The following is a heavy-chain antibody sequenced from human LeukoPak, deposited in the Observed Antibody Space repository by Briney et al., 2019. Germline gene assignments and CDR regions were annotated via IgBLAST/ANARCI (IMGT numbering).Heavy chain of an antibody. CDR3: ARDKVIATAGTPNWFDP. CDR2: ISAYDGNT. Sequence: ASVKVSCKASGYTFNRFGISWVRQAPGQGLEWLGWISAYDGNTNYAQNVQGRVTMTTDTSTSTAYMELRSLRYDDTTVYYCARDKVIATAGTPNWFDPWGQGTLVTVSS. J-gene: IGHJ5*02. D-gene: IGHD6-13*01. V-gene: IGHV1-18*01. CDR1: GYTFNRFG.